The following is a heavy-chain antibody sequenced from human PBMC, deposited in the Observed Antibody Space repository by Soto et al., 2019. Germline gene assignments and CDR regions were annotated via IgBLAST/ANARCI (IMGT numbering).Heavy chain of an antibody. D-gene: IGHD3-10*01. Sequence: GGSLRLACAASRFTVSSNYMSWVRQAPGKGLEWVSVIYSGGSTYYADSVKGRFTISRDNSKNTLYLQMNSLRAEDTAVYYCAIARGSGSYSYSFDYCGQGTLVTVSS. CDR2: IYSGGST. CDR3: AIARGSGSYSYSFDY. V-gene: IGHV3-53*01. CDR1: RFTVSSNY. J-gene: IGHJ4*02.